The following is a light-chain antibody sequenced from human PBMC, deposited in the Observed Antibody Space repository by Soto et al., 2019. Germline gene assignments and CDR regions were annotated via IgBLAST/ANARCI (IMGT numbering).Light chain of an antibody. CDR3: QQYSSSRT. Sequence: DIVLTQSPGTLSLSPGERATLSCRASQSVSSNHLAWYQQKPGQAPRLLIYGGSSRATGIPVRFSGSGSETDFTLTITRLEPEDFAMYYCQQYSSSRTFGQGTKVDI. CDR1: QSVSSNH. J-gene: IGKJ1*01. CDR2: GGS. V-gene: IGKV3-20*01.